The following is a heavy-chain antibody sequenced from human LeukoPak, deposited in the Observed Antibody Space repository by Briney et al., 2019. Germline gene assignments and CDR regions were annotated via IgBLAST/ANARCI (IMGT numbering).Heavy chain of an antibody. D-gene: IGHD6-6*01. V-gene: IGHV1-2*02. Sequence: ASVKVSCKASGYTFTGYYMHWVRQAPGQGLEWMGWINPNSGGTNYAQKFQGRVTMTRDTSISTAYMELSRLRSDDTAVYYCARARPGGRAALTGDASSGPGNWFDPWGQGTLVTVSS. CDR2: INPNSGGT. CDR3: ARARPGGRAALTGDASSGPGNWFDP. J-gene: IGHJ5*02. CDR1: GYTFTGYY.